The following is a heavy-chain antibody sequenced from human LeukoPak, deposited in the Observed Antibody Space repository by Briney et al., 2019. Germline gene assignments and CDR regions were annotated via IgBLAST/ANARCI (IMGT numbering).Heavy chain of an antibody. CDR3: ARGLEWELAAFDY. J-gene: IGHJ4*02. CDR1: GGTFSSYA. Sequence: GASVKVSCKASGGTFSSYAISWVRQAPGQGLEWMGGIIPIFGTANYAQKFQGRVTMTRNTSISTAYMELSSLRSEDTAVYYCARGLEWELAAFDYWGQGTLVTVSS. V-gene: IGHV1-69*05. CDR2: IIPIFGTA. D-gene: IGHD1-26*01.